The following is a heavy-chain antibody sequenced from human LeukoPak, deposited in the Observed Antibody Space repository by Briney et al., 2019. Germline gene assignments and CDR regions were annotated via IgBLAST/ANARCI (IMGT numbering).Heavy chain of an antibody. CDR2: INPTGGST. V-gene: IGHV1-46*01. D-gene: IGHD6-13*01. CDR3: AREGIAAAGMSSWFDP. Sequence: ASVKVSCKASGYTFTSYYMHWVRQAPGQGLEWMGLINPTGGSTGYAQKFQGRVTMTRDMSTSTVYMELSSLRSEDTAVYYCAREGIAAAGMSSWFDPWGQGTLVTVSS. CDR1: GYTFTSYY. J-gene: IGHJ5*02.